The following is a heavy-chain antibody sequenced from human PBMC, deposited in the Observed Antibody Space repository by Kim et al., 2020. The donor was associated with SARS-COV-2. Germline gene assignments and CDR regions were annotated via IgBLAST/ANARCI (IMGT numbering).Heavy chain of an antibody. D-gene: IGHD3-22*01. J-gene: IGHJ5*02. CDR1: GGSISSYY. Sequence: SETLSLTCTVSGGSISSYYWSWIRQPPGKGLEWIGYIYYSGSTNYNPSLKSRVTISVDTSKNQFSLKLSSVTAADTAVYYCASGEYYYDSSDDTAVWFDPWGQGTLVTVSS. CDR3: ASGEYYYDSSDDTAVWFDP. V-gene: IGHV4-59*01. CDR2: IYYSGST.